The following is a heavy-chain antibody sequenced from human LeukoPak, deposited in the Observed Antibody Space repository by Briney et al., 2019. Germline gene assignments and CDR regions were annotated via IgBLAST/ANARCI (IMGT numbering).Heavy chain of an antibody. Sequence: SQTLSLTCAISGDSVSSNSAAGNWIRQSPSRSLEWLGRTYYRSKWCNDYAVSVKSRITINPDTSKNQFSLKLNSVTPEDTAVYYCARARTARGYCSSTSCYTLFDSWGQGTLVTVSS. CDR2: TYYRSKWCN. D-gene: IGHD2-2*02. J-gene: IGHJ4*02. V-gene: IGHV6-1*01. CDR1: GDSVSSNSAA. CDR3: ARARTARGYCSSTSCYTLFDS.